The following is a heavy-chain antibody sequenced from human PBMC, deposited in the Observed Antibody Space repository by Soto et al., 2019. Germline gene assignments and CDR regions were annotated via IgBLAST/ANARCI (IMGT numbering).Heavy chain of an antibody. V-gene: IGHV1-18*01. J-gene: IGHJ6*02. Sequence: ASVKVSCKASGYTFTSYGISWVRQAPGQGLEWMGGIIPDFGTANYAQKFQGRVTISRDNSKNTLYLQMNSLRAEDTAVYYCATDYYDSSGYYYPYYYGMDVWGQGTTVTVSS. CDR1: GYTFTSYG. D-gene: IGHD3-22*01. CDR3: ATDYYDSSGYYYPYYYGMDV. CDR2: IIPDFGTA.